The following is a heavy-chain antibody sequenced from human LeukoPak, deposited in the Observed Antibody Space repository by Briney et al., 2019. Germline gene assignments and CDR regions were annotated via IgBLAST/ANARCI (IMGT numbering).Heavy chain of an antibody. CDR2: INHSGST. V-gene: IGHV4-34*01. D-gene: IGHD2-2*01. J-gene: IGHJ6*03. CDR3: ARDIVVVPARFGYMDV. Sequence: SETLSLICAVYGGSFSGYYWSWIRQPPGKGLEWIGEINHSGSTNYNPSLKSRVTISVDTSRNQFSLKLSSVTAADTAVYYCARDIVVVPARFGYMDVWGKGTTVTVSS. CDR1: GGSFSGYY.